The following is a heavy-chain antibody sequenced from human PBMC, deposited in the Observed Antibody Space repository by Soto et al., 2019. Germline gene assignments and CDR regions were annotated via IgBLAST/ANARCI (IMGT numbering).Heavy chain of an antibody. J-gene: IGHJ4*02. CDR3: GKDWGHGKNPIDS. V-gene: IGHV3-30*02. CDR1: GFSFSYYG. Sequence: PGGSLRLSCAASGFSFSYYGMHWVRQAPGKGLDWVALILSDGRNEYYADSVKGRFTISRDNSKNTVYLQMNSLRDDDTGVYYCGKDWGHGKNPIDSWGRGTLVTVSS. CDR2: ILSDGRNE. D-gene: IGHD3-16*01.